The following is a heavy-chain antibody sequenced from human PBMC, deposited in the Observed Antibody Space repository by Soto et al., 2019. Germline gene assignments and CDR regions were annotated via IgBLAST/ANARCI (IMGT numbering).Heavy chain of an antibody. Sequence: QVQLVESGGGVVQPGRSLRLSCAASGFTFSRYAMHWVRQAPGKGLEWVAGISYDGSNKYYADSVKGRFTISRDNSKNTLYLQMTSLRAEDTAVYYCARDRLRYNWNDFPYYYYGMDVWGQGTTVTVSS. CDR3: ARDRLRYNWNDFPYYYYGMDV. CDR2: ISYDGSNK. J-gene: IGHJ6*02. V-gene: IGHV3-30-3*01. CDR1: GFTFSRYA. D-gene: IGHD1-1*01.